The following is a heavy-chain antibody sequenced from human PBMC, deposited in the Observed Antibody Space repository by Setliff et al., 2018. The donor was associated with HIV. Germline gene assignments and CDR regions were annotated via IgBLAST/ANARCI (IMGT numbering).Heavy chain of an antibody. Sequence: GSVKVSCKASGYTFTSYYMHWVRQAPGQGLEWMGIINPSGGSTSYAQKFQGRVTMTRDTSTSTVYMELSSLRSEDTAVCYCARGVLGYYDSSGYFDYWGQGTLVTVSS. V-gene: IGHV1-46*01. CDR1: GYTFTSYY. J-gene: IGHJ4*02. CDR2: INPSGGST. CDR3: ARGVLGYYDSSGYFDY. D-gene: IGHD3-22*01.